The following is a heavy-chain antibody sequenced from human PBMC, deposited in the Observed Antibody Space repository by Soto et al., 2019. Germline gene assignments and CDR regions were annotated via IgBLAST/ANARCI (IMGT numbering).Heavy chain of an antibody. D-gene: IGHD3-16*01. CDR1: GYTFTSYA. CDR2: INAGNGNT. V-gene: IGHV1-3*01. Sequence: RASVKVSCKAPGYTFTSYAMHWVRQAPGQRLEWMGWINAGNGNTKYSQKFQGRVTITRDTSASTAYMELSSLRSEDTAVYYCARVIGGLYYFDYWGQGTLVTVSS. CDR3: ARVIGGLYYFDY. J-gene: IGHJ4*02.